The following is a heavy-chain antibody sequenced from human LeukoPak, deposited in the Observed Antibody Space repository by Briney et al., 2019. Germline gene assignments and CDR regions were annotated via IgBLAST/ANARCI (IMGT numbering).Heavy chain of an antibody. J-gene: IGHJ4*02. V-gene: IGHV1-3*04. CDR3: ASAHPTGPTGDFYYCELCSSTPLGY. CDR1: GYTFISYA. Sequence: ASVNVSCTASGYTFISYAIHWVRQAPGQRLEWMGWINTGNGNTKNSQKLQGRVTITRDTPASTAYMELNSLRSEDTAVYYCASAHPTGPTGDFYYCELCSSTPLGYWGQGTVVTVSS. CDR2: INTGNGNT. D-gene: IGHD2-21*02.